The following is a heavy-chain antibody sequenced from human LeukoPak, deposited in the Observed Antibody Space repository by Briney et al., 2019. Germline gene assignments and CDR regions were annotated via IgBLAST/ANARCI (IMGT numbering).Heavy chain of an antibody. J-gene: IGHJ4*02. CDR3: ARAGYYYDSSAYAIDY. V-gene: IGHV4-4*07. CDR1: GGSLSSYY. D-gene: IGHD3-22*01. CDR2: FYISGRT. Sequence: SETLPLTCIASGGSLSSYYWSWIRQPAGRGLEWIGRFYISGRTNYNPSLKSRVTMSVDTSKNQFSLKLRSVTAADTAVYYCARAGYYYDSSAYAIDYWGQGTLVTVSS.